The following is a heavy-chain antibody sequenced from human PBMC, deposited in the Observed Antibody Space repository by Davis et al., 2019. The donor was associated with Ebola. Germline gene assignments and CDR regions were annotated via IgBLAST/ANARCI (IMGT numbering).Heavy chain of an antibody. CDR2: MFYVGST. Sequence: PSETLSLTCNVSGASISGYFWSWIRQPRGKGLEWLGYMFYVGSTRYNPSVQSRVIMSLDTSKNQFSLKVISVTAADTAVYYCAREGYSSGWSLPAGYYMDVWGKGTTVTVSS. V-gene: IGHV4-59*12. J-gene: IGHJ6*03. CDR1: GASISGYF. CDR3: AREGYSSGWSLPAGYYMDV. D-gene: IGHD6-19*01.